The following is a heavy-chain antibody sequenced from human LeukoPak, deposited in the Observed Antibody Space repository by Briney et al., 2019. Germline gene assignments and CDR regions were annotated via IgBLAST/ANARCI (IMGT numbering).Heavy chain of an antibody. D-gene: IGHD6-6*01. Sequence: PGGSLRLSCAASGFAFSTYAISWVRQAPGKGLEWVSAISGSGDSTYYADSVKGRFTISRDNSKNTLYLQMNSLRAEDTAVYYCAKDREYYFDYWGQGTLVTVSS. CDR3: AKDREYYFDY. V-gene: IGHV3-23*01. J-gene: IGHJ4*02. CDR1: GFAFSTYA. CDR2: ISGSGDST.